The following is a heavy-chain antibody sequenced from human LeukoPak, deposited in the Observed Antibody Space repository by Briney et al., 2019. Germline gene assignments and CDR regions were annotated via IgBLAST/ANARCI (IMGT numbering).Heavy chain of an antibody. CDR1: GGTFSSYA. CDR3: ARGELPIVVLPAALTH. Sequence: SVKVSCKASGGTFSSYAISWVRQAPGQGLEWMGRIIPILGTANYAQKFQGRVTITTDESTSTAYTELSSLRSEDTAVYYRARGELPIVVLPAALTHWGQGTLVTVSS. J-gene: IGHJ4*02. D-gene: IGHD2-2*01. CDR2: IIPILGTA. V-gene: IGHV1-69*11.